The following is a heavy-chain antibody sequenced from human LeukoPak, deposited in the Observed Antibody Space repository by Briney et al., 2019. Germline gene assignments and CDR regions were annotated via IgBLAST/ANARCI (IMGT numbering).Heavy chain of an antibody. CDR2: IIPIFGTA. D-gene: IGHD4-17*01. Sequence: SVKVSCKASGGTFSSYAISWVRQAPGQGLEWMGGIIPIFGTANYAQKFQGRVTITTDESTSTAYMELSSLRSEDTAVYYCAREVTTVNFLLYYYYGMDVWGQGTTVTVSS. CDR1: GGTFSSYA. CDR3: AREVTTVNFLLYYYYGMDV. V-gene: IGHV1-69*05. J-gene: IGHJ6*02.